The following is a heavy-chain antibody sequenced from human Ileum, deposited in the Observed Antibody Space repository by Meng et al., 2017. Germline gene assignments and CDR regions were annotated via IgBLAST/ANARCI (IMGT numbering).Heavy chain of an antibody. J-gene: IGHJ4*01. Sequence: QVQFLQSGAEVKKPGAPVRISCKASGFTFSNYAIYWVRQAPGQSLEWLGWIHAGSGDTKFSQTFQGRLTFDRDTSADTVYMELSSLTSGDRAVYYCGRGRASFYFDFLGQGTLVTVSS. CDR2: IHAGSGDT. D-gene: IGHD6-6*01. CDR1: GFTFSNYA. V-gene: IGHV1-3*01. CDR3: GRGRASFYFDF.